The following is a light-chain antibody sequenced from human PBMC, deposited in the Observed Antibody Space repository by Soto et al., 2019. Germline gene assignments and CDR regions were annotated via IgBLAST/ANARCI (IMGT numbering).Light chain of an antibody. J-gene: IGKJ1*01. CDR3: QQSFSTPPT. CDR2: GAS. CDR1: QRISTY. V-gene: IGKV1-39*01. Sequence: DIQMTQSPTSVSASVGDRFVITCQSSQRISTYLSWYQQILGKAPDLLIYGASSLQRGVPSRFGGSGSGTNFTLTIINFQPEDFATYYCQQSFSTPPTFGRGTKVDI.